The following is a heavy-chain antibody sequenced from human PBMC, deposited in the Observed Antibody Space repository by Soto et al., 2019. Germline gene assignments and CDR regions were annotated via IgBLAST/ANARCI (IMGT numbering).Heavy chain of an antibody. CDR2: MNPNSGNT. CDR3: ARHQVYDYVWGSYRYSPLRYYYYYGMDV. Sequence: QVQLVQSGAEVKKPGASVKVSCKASGYTFTSYDINWVRQATGQGLEWMGWMNPNSGNTGYAQKFQGRVTMTRNTSISTAYMELSSLRSEGTAVYYCARHQVYDYVWGSYRYSPLRYYYYYGMDVWGQGTTVTVSS. J-gene: IGHJ6*02. CDR1: GYTFTSYD. V-gene: IGHV1-8*01. D-gene: IGHD3-16*02.